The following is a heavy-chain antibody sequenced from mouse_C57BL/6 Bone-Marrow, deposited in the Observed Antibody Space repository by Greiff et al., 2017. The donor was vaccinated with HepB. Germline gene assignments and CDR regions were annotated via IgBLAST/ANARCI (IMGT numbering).Heavy chain of an antibody. CDR2: ISYDGSN. Sequence: VQLKQSGPGLVKPSQSLSLTCSVTGYSIPSGYYWNWIRQFPGNKLEWMGYISYDGSNNYNPSLKNRISITRDTSKNQLFLKLNSVTTEDTATYYCARDRAYYSNFDYWGQGTTLTVSS. D-gene: IGHD2-5*01. CDR3: ARDRAYYSNFDY. J-gene: IGHJ2*01. V-gene: IGHV3-6*01. CDR1: GYSIPSGYY.